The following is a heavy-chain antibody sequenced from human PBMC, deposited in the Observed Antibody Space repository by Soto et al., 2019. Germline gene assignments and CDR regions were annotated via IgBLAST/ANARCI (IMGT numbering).Heavy chain of an antibody. J-gene: IGHJ4*02. Sequence: ASVKVSCKVSGYTLTELSMHWVRQAPGKGLEWMGGFDPEDGETIYAQKFQGRVTMTEDTSTDTAYMELSSLRSEDTAVYYCATRPYYDSSGYGPWDYWGQGTLVTVPS. CDR3: ATRPYYDSSGYGPWDY. V-gene: IGHV1-24*01. CDR1: GYTLTELS. CDR2: FDPEDGET. D-gene: IGHD3-22*01.